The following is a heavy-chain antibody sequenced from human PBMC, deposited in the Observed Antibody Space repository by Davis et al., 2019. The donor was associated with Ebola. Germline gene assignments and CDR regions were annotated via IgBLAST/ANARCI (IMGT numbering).Heavy chain of an antibody. CDR2: IIPILGIA. J-gene: IGHJ6*02. D-gene: IGHD2-2*01. CDR1: GGTFSSYA. CDR3: ARDRCSSTSCYYYYGMDV. V-gene: IGHV1-69*04. Sequence: SVKVSCKASGGTFSSYAISWVRQAPGQGLEWMGRIIPILGIANYAQKFQGRVTITADKSTSTAYMELRSLRSEDTAVYYCARDRCSSTSCYYYYGMDVWGQGTTVTVSS.